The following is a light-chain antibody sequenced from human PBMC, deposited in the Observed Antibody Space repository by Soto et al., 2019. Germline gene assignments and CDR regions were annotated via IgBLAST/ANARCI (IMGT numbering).Light chain of an antibody. CDR3: QQYGSSPLIT. Sequence: DIVLTQSPGTLSLSPGDGATLSCRASQRLSASDIAWYQQKPGQAPKFLIYGVSSRATGIPDRFSGSGSGTDFTLTISRLEPEDFAVYHCQQYGSSPLITFGQGTRLEIK. V-gene: IGKV3-20*01. J-gene: IGKJ5*01. CDR2: GVS. CDR1: QRLSASD.